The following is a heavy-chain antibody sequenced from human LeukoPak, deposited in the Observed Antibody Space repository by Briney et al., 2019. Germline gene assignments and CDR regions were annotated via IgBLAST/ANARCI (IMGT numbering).Heavy chain of an antibody. V-gene: IGHV3-74*01. Sequence: GGSLRLSCAASGFTFSSYWMHWVRQASGKGLVWVSRINGDGSSTTYEGSVKGRFTISRDNAKNTLYLQMNSLRAEDTAVYYCARELRFGELAFDIWGQGTLVTVSS. CDR3: ARELRFGELAFDI. D-gene: IGHD3-10*01. CDR2: INGDGSST. J-gene: IGHJ3*02. CDR1: GFTFSSYW.